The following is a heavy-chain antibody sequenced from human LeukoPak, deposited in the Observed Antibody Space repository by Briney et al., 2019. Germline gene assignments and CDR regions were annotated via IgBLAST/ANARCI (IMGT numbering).Heavy chain of an antibody. V-gene: IGHV3-7*01. Sequence: GGSLRLSCAASGFTFRSHWMNWVRQAPGKGLEWVANIREDGTEIYYMDSVKGRFTIYRDNAKNSLYLQMNSLRAEDTAVYYCARGVYSIDYWGQGTLVTVSS. CDR3: ARGVYSIDY. CDR1: GFTFRSHW. D-gene: IGHD2-15*01. CDR2: IREDGTEI. J-gene: IGHJ4*02.